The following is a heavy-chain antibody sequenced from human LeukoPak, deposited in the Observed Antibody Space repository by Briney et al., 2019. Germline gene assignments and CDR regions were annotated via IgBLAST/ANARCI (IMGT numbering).Heavy chain of an antibody. V-gene: IGHV4-39*07. CDR2: IYYSGST. J-gene: IGHJ4*02. D-gene: IGHD3-22*01. CDR1: GGSISSSRDY. Sequence: SETLSLTCIVSGGSISSSRDYWAWIRQPPGKGLEWIANIYYSGSTYYSPSLKSRVIISVDTSKNQFSLKLRSVTAADTAVYYCARVTGYMIEDYFDYWGQGTLVTVSS. CDR3: ARVTGYMIEDYFDY.